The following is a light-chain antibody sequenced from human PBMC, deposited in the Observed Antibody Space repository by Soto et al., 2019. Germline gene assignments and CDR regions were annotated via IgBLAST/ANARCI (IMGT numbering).Light chain of an antibody. CDR2: AAS. V-gene: IGKV1-39*01. CDR1: QSISSY. CDR3: QQSYSTPHT. J-gene: IGKJ5*01. Sequence: DIQMTQSPSSLSASVGDRVTISCRASQSISSYLNWYQQKPGKAPNLLIYAASGLQSGVPSRFSGIGSGTDFTLTISSLQPEDFATYYCQQSYSTPHTVGQGTRLESK.